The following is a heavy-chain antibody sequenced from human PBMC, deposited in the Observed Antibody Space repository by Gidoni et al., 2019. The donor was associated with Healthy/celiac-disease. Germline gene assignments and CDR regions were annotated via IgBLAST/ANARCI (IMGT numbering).Heavy chain of an antibody. D-gene: IGHD1-26*01. CDR2: SRSKAYGGTT. V-gene: IGHV3-49*03. J-gene: IGHJ6*02. CDR3: TRGEGGGYDYHYGMDV. Sequence: EVQLVESGGGLVQPGRSLRLPCTASGFTSGDYAMIWFRQAPGKGLEWVGFSRSKAYGGTTEYAASVKGRFTISRDDSKSSAYLQMNSLKTEDTAVYYCTRGEGGGYDYHYGMDVWGQGTTVTVSS. CDR1: GFTSGDYA.